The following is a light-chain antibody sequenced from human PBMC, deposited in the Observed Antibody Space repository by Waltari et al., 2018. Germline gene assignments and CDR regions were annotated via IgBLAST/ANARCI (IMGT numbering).Light chain of an antibody. CDR3: AAWDDRLNGPV. CDR1: SSNIGSNT. Sequence: QSVLTQPPSASGTPGQMVTISCSGGSSNIGSNTVNWYQQLPGTATKLLIYGNNQRPSGVPDRFSGSKSGTSASLAISGLQSEDEADFFCAAWDDRLNGPVFGGGTKLTVL. V-gene: IGLV1-44*01. CDR2: GNN. J-gene: IGLJ3*02.